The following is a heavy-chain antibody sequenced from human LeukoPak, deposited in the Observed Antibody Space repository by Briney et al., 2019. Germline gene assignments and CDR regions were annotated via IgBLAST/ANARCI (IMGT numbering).Heavy chain of an antibody. CDR3: ARDSSNGWYHGD. CDR1: GFTFSSYS. CDR2: ISSSSSTI. D-gene: IGHD6-19*01. J-gene: IGHJ4*02. V-gene: IGHV3-48*01. Sequence: GGSLRLSCAASGFTFSSYSMNWVRQAPGKGLEWVSYISSSSSTIYYADSVKGRFTISRDNSKNTLYLQMNSLRAEDTAVYYCARDSSNGWYHGDWGQGTLVTVSS.